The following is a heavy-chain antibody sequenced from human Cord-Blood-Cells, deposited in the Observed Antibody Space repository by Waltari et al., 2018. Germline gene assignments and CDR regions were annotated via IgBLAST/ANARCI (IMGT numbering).Heavy chain of an antibody. D-gene: IGHD1-26*01. CDR3: ARDRRWDPLTPHWYFDL. Sequence: EVQLVESGGGLVQPGGSLRLSCAASGFTFSSYEMNCVSQAQGKGLEWVSYISSSGSTIYYADSVKGRFTISRDNAKNSLYLQMNSLRAEDTAVYYCARDRRWDPLTPHWYFDLWGRGTLVTVSS. CDR2: ISSSGSTI. CDR1: GFTFSSYE. J-gene: IGHJ2*01. V-gene: IGHV3-48*03.